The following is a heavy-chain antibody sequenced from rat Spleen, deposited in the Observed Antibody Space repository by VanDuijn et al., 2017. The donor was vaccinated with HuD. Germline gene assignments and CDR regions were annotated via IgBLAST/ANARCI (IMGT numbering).Heavy chain of an antibody. CDR1: GFTFSNYD. CDR3: ARLSGLDYVMDA. CDR2: ISYDGSST. V-gene: IGHV5-25*01. J-gene: IGHJ4*01. D-gene: IGHD1-4*01. Sequence: EVQLVESGGGLVQPGRSMKLSCAASGFTFSNYDMAWVRQAPTKGLEWVASISYDGSSTYYRDSVKGRFTISRDNAKSTLYLQMDSLRSEDTATYYCARLSGLDYVMDAWGQGASVTVSS.